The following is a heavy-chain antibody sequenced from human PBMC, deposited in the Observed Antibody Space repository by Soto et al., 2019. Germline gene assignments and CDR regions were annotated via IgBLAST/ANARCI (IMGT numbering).Heavy chain of an antibody. D-gene: IGHD3-22*01. CDR3: ATRGYHSSGYFDY. Sequence: GELLKICCKAAGYSCRDYWIGWVRKMPGKGLERMGIIYPGDSDTRYSPSFQGQVTISADKSIRTAYLQWSSLKASDTAMYYCATRGYHSSGYFDYWGQGTPVTVSS. V-gene: IGHV5-51*01. CDR1: GYSCRDYW. CDR2: IYPGDSDT. J-gene: IGHJ4*02.